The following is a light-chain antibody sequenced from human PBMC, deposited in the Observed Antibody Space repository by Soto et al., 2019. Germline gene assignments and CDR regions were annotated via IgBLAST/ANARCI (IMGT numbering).Light chain of an antibody. V-gene: IGKV3-11*01. CDR2: DAS. Sequence: EIVLTQSPATLSLSLGERATLSCRASQSVSSYLAWYQQKPGQAPRLLIYDASNSATGIPARFSGSGSGTDFTLTISSLEPEVLAVYYCQQRSNWYTFGQGTKLEIK. J-gene: IGKJ2*01. CDR3: QQRSNWYT. CDR1: QSVSSY.